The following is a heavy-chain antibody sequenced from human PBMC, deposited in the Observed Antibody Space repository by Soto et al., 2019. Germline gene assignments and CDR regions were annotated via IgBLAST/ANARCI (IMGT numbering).Heavy chain of an antibody. CDR1: GYTFTSYY. V-gene: IGHV1-46*01. Sequence: ASVKVSCKASGYTFTSYYMHWVRQAPGQGLEWMGIINPSGGSTSYAQKNQGRVNMTRDTSTSTVYMEVSSLRSEDTAVFCCSRDERVLGLHYYDSSGYYQFDYWGQGTLVTVSS. D-gene: IGHD3-22*01. CDR2: INPSGGST. J-gene: IGHJ4*02. CDR3: SRDERVLGLHYYDSSGYYQFDY.